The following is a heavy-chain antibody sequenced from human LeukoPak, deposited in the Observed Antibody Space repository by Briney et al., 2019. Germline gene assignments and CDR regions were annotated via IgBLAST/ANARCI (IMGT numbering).Heavy chain of an antibody. D-gene: IGHD3-22*01. J-gene: IGHJ3*02. CDR1: GYTFTGYY. Sequence: ASVKVSCKASGYTFTGYYMHWVRQAPGQGLEWMGWINPNSGGTNFAQNFQGRVTMTRDTSISTAYMELSRLRSDDTAVYYCARKAYYYDSKGDDAFDIWGQGTMVTVSS. CDR2: INPNSGGT. V-gene: IGHV1-2*02. CDR3: ARKAYYYDSKGDDAFDI.